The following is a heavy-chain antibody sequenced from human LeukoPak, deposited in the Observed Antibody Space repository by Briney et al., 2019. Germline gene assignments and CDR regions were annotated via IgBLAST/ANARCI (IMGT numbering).Heavy chain of an antibody. J-gene: IGHJ6*02. CDR2: ISAYNGNT. V-gene: IGHV1-18*01. CDR3: AKVLRSYGNYEFWYYYNMDV. CDR1: GYILTSYG. Sequence: ASVKVSCKASGYILTSYGISWVRQAPGQGLEWMGWISAYNGNTNYAQKLQGRVTMTTDTSTSTAYMELRSLRSDDTAVYYCAKVLRSYGNYEFWYYYNMDVWGQGTTVTVSS. D-gene: IGHD4-11*01.